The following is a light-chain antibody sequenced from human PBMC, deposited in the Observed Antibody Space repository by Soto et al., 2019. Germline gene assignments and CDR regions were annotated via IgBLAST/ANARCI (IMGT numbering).Light chain of an antibody. J-gene: IGKJ5*01. Sequence: EVVMTQSPATLSVSLGERATLSCRASQNIRNNFLAWYQHSPGQAPRLLIYGASTRASGIPDRFSGSGSGTDFTLTISSLEPEDFAVYYCQQRSNWPITFGQGTRLEI. CDR2: GAS. CDR3: QQRSNWPIT. CDR1: QNIRNNF. V-gene: IGKV3D-20*02.